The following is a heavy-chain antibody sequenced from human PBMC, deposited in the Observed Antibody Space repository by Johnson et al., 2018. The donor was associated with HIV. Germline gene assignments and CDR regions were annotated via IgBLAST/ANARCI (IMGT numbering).Heavy chain of an antibody. V-gene: IGHV3-30*04. J-gene: IGHJ3*02. D-gene: IGHD3-22*01. CDR1: GFTFRSYS. CDR2: LSYDGSTK. CDR3: ARVYYYDNKDGFDI. Sequence: QVQLVESGGGVVQPGRSLRLSCAASGFTFRSYSMHWVRQAPGKGLEWVASLSYDGSTKDYADSVKGRFTISRDISKNLLYLQMNSLRTEDTAVYYCARVYYYDNKDGFDIWGQGTTVTVSS.